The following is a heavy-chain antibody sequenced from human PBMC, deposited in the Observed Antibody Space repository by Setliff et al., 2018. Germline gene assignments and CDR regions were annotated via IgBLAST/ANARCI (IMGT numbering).Heavy chain of an antibody. D-gene: IGHD2-2*01. Sequence: ASVKVSCKTSGYSFTVFSISWVRQAPGQRLEWMGWISPYNSNTIYAQNFQGRVTMTTDTSTGTADMELRNLRSDDTAVYYCTRDTNIVVVPPHRTAFDIWGQGTMVTVSS. V-gene: IGHV1-18*01. CDR2: ISPYNSNT. CDR3: TRDTNIVVVPPHRTAFDI. CDR1: GYSFTVFS. J-gene: IGHJ3*02.